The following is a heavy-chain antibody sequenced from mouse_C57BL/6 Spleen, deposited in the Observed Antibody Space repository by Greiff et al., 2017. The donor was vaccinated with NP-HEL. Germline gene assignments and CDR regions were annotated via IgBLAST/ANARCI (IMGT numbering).Heavy chain of an antibody. CDR1: GFSLTSYG. CDR2: IWSGGST. Sequence: QVQLQQSGPGLVQPSQSLSITCTVSGFSLTSYGVHWVRQSPGKGLEWLGVIWSGGSTDYNAAFISRLSISKDNSKSQVFFKMNSLQADDTAIYYWAREVGSSYSYWYFDVWGTGTTVTVSS. V-gene: IGHV2-2*01. J-gene: IGHJ1*03. CDR3: AREVGSSYSYWYFDV. D-gene: IGHD1-1*01.